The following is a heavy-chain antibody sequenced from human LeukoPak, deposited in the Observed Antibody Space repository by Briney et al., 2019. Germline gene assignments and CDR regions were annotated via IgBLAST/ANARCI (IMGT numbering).Heavy chain of an antibody. J-gene: IGHJ3*02. Sequence: SETLSLTCAVYGGSFSGYYWSWIRQPPGKGLEWIGEINHSGSTNYNPSLKSRVTISVDTSKNQFSLKLSSVTAADTAVYYCARGSGELRAFDIWGQGTMVTVSS. CDR1: GGSFSGYY. CDR2: INHSGST. CDR3: ARGSGELRAFDI. V-gene: IGHV4-34*01. D-gene: IGHD1-26*01.